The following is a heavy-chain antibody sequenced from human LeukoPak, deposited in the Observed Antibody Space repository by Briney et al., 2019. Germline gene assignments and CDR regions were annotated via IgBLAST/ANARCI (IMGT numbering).Heavy chain of an antibody. CDR2: ISSSGSTI. CDR1: GFTFSSYE. V-gene: IGHV3-48*03. J-gene: IGHJ6*02. D-gene: IGHD3-3*01. CDR3: ARGGPEDFWSGYFPHYYYGMDV. Sequence: PGGSLRLSCAASGFTFSSYEMNWVRQAPGKGLEWVSYISSSGSTIYYADSVKGRFTISRDNAKNSLYLQMNSLRAEDTAVYYCARGGPEDFWSGYFPHYYYGMDVWGQGTTVTVSS.